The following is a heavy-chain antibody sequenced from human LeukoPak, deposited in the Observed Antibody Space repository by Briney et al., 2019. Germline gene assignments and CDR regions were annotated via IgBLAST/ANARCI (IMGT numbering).Heavy chain of an antibody. Sequence: GGSLRLSCAASGFTFGSYPMTWVRQAPGKGLEWVSTISGGGGDTEYADSVKGRFTISRDNSKNTVYLQMNSLRAEDTAVYYCAKTTTGYSSGRYPGWPVDYWGQGTLVTVSS. J-gene: IGHJ4*02. CDR3: AKTTTGYSSGRYPGWPVDY. D-gene: IGHD6-19*01. CDR2: ISGGGGDT. CDR1: GFTFGSYP. V-gene: IGHV3-23*01.